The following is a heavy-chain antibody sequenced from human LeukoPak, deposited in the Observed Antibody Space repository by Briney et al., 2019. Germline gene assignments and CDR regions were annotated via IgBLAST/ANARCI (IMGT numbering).Heavy chain of an antibody. D-gene: IGHD2-2*01. V-gene: IGHV1-2*02. CDR3: ASALWLYCSSTSCYAHAFDI. J-gene: IGHJ3*02. CDR2: INPNSGGT. CDR1: GYTFTGYY. Sequence: ASVKVSCKASGYTFTGYYMHWVRQAPGQGLEWMGWINPNSGGTNYAQKFQGRVTMTRDTSISTAYMELSRLRSDDTAVYYCASALWLYCSSTSCYAHAFDIWGQGTMVTVSS.